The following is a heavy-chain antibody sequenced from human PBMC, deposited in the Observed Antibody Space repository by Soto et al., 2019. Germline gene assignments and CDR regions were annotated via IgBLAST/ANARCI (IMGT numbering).Heavy chain of an antibody. CDR3: ATTVRITMVRGVIGVYYFDY. D-gene: IGHD3-10*01. Sequence: ASVKVSCKVSGYTLTELSMHWVRQAPGKGLEWMGGFDPEDGETIYAQKFQGRVTMTEDTSTDTAYMELSSLRSEDTAVYYCATTVRITMVRGVIGVYYFDYWGQGTLVTVPS. CDR2: FDPEDGET. V-gene: IGHV1-24*01. J-gene: IGHJ4*02. CDR1: GYTLTELS.